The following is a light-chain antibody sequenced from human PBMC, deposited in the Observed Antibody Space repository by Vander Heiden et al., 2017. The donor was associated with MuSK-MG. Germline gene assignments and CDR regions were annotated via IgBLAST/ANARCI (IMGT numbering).Light chain of an antibody. CDR2: AAS. J-gene: IGKJ2*01. CDR3: QQSYSTLYT. CDR1: QSISSY. Sequence: DVMMTQSPSSLSASVGGRVTITCRASQSISSYLNWYQQKPGKAPKLLIYAASSLQSGVPSRFSGSGSGTDFTLTISSLQPEDFATYYCQQSYSTLYTFGQGTKLEIK. V-gene: IGKV1-39*01.